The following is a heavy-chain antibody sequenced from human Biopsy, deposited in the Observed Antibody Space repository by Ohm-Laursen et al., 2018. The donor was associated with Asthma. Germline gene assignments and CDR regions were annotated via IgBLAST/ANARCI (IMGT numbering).Heavy chain of an antibody. J-gene: IGHJ2*01. CDR2: IYYSGRT. D-gene: IGHD6-6*01. Sequence: PPGTLSLTWIVSGDAMSTSGSYWGWIRQSPGKGLEWIGSIYYSGRTYYSPSLESRVTISADTSKNHFSLKVTSVTAADTAVYYCARAVSSSSYWYFDLWGRGDLVTVSS. CDR3: ARAVSSSSYWYFDL. V-gene: IGHV4-39*02. CDR1: GDAMSTSGSY.